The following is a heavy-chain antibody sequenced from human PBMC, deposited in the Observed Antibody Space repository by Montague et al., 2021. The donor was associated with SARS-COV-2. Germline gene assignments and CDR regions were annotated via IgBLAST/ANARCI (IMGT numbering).Heavy chain of an antibody. Sequence: SLRLSCAASGFTFSSYSMNWVRQAPGKGLEWVSSISSSSSYIYYXDSVKGRFAISRDNAKNSLYLQMNSLRAEDRAVYYCARDQSGYSYGYAPYFDYWGQGTLVTVSS. CDR3: ARDQSGYSYGYAPYFDY. CDR1: GFTFSSYS. V-gene: IGHV3-21*01. D-gene: IGHD5-18*01. CDR2: ISSSSSYI. J-gene: IGHJ4*02.